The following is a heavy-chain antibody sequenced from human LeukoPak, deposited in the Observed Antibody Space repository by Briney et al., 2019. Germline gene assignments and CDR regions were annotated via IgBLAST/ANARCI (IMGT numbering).Heavy chain of an antibody. V-gene: IGHV3-7*01. CDR2: IKQDGSEK. D-gene: IGHD5-24*01. CDR1: GFIFSSYW. Sequence: PGGSLRLSCAGTGFIFSSYWMSWVRQAPGKGLEWVADIKQDGSEKYYLDSVKGRFTISRDNAKDSLYLQMNSLRAEDTAVYYCARDHSRDGYNFWGQGTLVTVSS. CDR3: ARDHSRDGYNF. J-gene: IGHJ4*02.